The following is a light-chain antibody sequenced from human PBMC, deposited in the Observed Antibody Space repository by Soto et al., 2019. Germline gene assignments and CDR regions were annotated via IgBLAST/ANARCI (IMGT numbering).Light chain of an antibody. CDR1: QNVGRN. Sequence: EIVMTQSPDTLSVSPGERATLSCSASQNVGRNVAWYQQRPGQAPRLLIHGTSTRAADIPARFSGSVSGTAFTLTINSLQPEDFVIYYCQQYKNWPPMFTFGQGTKLEMK. CDR3: QQYKNWPPMFT. CDR2: GTS. V-gene: IGKV3-15*01. J-gene: IGKJ2*01.